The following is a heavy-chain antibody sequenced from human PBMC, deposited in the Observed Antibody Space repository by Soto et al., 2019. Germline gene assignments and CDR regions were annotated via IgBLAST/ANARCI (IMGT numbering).Heavy chain of an antibody. CDR1: GYTFTSYA. V-gene: IGHV1-3*01. CDR2: INAGNGNT. Sequence: ASVKVSCKASGYTFTSYAMHWVRQAPGQRLEWMGWINAGNGNTKYSQKFQGRVTITRDTSASTAYMELSSLRSEDTAVYYCARVPEYCSGGSCSPFDYWGKGTLVTVSS. CDR3: ARVPEYCSGGSCSPFDY. J-gene: IGHJ4*02. D-gene: IGHD2-15*01.